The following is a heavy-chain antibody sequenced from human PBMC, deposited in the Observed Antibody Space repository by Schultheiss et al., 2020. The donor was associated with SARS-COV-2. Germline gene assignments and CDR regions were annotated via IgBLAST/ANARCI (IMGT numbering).Heavy chain of an antibody. CDR2: ISGSGGST. V-gene: IGHV3-23*01. CDR1: GFTFSSYW. D-gene: IGHD1-26*01. Sequence: GESLKISCAASGFTFSSYWMHWVRQAPGKGLEWVSAISGSGGSTYYADSVKGRFTISRDNSKNTLYLQMNSLRAEDTAVYYCAKDLVLGRYYYYYGMDVWGQGTTVTVSS. CDR3: AKDLVLGRYYYYYGMDV. J-gene: IGHJ6*02.